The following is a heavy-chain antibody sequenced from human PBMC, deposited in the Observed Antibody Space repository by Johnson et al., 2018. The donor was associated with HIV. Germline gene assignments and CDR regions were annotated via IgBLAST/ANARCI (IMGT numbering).Heavy chain of an antibody. CDR3: VREGGDGYSPSAFDI. Sequence: VQLVESGGGVVQPGRSLRLSCAASGFTFSSYAMHWVRQAPGKGLEWVAVISYDGSNKYYADSVKGRFTISRDNSKNTLYLQMNSLRAEDTAVYYCVREGGDGYSPSAFDIWGQGTMVTVSS. J-gene: IGHJ3*02. D-gene: IGHD5-24*01. V-gene: IGHV3-30-3*01. CDR2: ISYDGSNK. CDR1: GFTFSSYA.